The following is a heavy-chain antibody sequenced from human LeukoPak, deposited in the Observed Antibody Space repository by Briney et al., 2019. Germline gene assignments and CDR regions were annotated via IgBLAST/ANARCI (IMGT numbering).Heavy chain of an antibody. Sequence: SETLSLTCTVSGGSVSSGSYYWSWIRQPPGKGLEWIGYIYYSGSTNYNPSLKSRVTISVDTSKNQFSLKLSSVTAADTAVYYCARDAPPFDYWGQGTLVTVSS. J-gene: IGHJ4*02. V-gene: IGHV4-61*01. CDR1: GGSVSSGSYY. CDR3: ARDAPPFDY. CDR2: IYYSGST.